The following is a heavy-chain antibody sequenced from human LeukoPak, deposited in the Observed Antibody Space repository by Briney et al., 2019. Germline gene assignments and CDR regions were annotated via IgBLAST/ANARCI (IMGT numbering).Heavy chain of an antibody. CDR3: AAPGYYYGSGSYRFDY. CDR1: AGSTSISSAC. Sequence: PSQSMSLTCIVSAGSTSISSACCDWIRQTPWKGLEWIGSIYYSESTYYNPYHKSRVTISVDTSKNQFSLKLSSVTAADTAVYYCAAPGYYYGSGSYRFDYWGQGTLVTVSS. D-gene: IGHD3-10*01. V-gene: IGHV4-39*01. CDR2: IYYSEST. J-gene: IGHJ4*02.